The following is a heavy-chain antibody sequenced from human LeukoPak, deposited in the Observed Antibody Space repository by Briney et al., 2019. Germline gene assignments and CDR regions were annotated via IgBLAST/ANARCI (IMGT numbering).Heavy chain of an antibody. CDR1: GGTFSDYY. Sequence: PSETLSLTCVVYGGTFSDYYWSWVRQPPGKGLEWIGYIYNSGSTNYNPSLKSRVTISVDTSKNQFSLKLSSVTAADTAVYYCARSPGSGVVVAPKYYYYLDVWGKGTTVTVSS. V-gene: IGHV4-59*01. CDR2: IYNSGST. D-gene: IGHD2-15*01. CDR3: ARSPGSGVVVAPKYYYYLDV. J-gene: IGHJ6*03.